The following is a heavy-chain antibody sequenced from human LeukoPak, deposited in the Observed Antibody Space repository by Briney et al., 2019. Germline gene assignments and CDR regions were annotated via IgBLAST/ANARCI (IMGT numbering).Heavy chain of an antibody. J-gene: IGHJ5*02. CDR3: TRDSGTYNWLDP. D-gene: IGHD1-26*01. CDR2: IDKEKNSYAT. V-gene: IGHV3-73*01. Sequence: GGSLRLSCAASGFTFSGSAIHWVQQSFGKGLEWIGHIDKEKNSYATASAYAVSVEGRFTVSRDDSKNMAFLQMSGLKTEDTALYFCTRDSGTYNWLDPWGQGTLVTVSS. CDR1: GFTFSGSA.